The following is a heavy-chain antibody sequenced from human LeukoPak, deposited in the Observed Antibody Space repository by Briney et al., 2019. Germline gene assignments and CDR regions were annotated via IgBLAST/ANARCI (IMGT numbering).Heavy chain of an antibody. V-gene: IGHV3-53*01. J-gene: IGHJ4*02. CDR3: ASLISSSWPPAGY. CDR1: GFTVSSNY. CDR2: IYSGGST. Sequence: GGSLRLSCAASGFTVSSNYMSWVRQAPGKGLEWVSVIYSGGSTYYADSVKGRFTISRDNSKNTLYLQMNSLRAEDTAVYYCASLISSSWPPAGYWGQGTLVTVSS. D-gene: IGHD6-13*01.